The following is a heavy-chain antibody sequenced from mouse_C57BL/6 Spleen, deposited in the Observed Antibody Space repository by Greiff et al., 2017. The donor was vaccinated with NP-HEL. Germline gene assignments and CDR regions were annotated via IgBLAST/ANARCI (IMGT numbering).Heavy chain of an antibody. CDR2: IYPRSGNT. CDR1: GYTFTSYG. CDR3: ARDPTASWFAY. J-gene: IGHJ3*01. D-gene: IGHD4-1*02. Sequence: QVQLKQSGAELARPGASVKLSCKASGYTFTSYGISWVKQRTGQGLEWIGEIYPRSGNTYYNEKFKGKATLTADKSSSTAYMELRSLTSEDSAVYFCARDPTASWFAYWGQGTLVTVSA. V-gene: IGHV1-81*01.